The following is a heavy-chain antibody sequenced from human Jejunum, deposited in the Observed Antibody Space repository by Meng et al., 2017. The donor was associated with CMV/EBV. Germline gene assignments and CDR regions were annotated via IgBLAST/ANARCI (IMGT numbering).Heavy chain of an antibody. CDR3: ARGFSYYVDY. CDR1: GFTFSSYG. V-gene: IGHV3-30*02. D-gene: IGHD3-3*01. J-gene: IGHJ4*02. Sequence: QWQVVESGGGEVRPGGSLRLYCAASGFTFSSYGMHWVRQAPGKGLEWVALIRYDESHEYYADSVKGRFTISRDNSKNTLYLQMNSLRAEDTSVYYCARGFSYYVDYWGQGTLVTVSS. CDR2: IRYDESHE.